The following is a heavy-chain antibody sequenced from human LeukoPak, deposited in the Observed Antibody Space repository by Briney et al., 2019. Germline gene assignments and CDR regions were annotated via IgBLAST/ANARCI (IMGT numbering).Heavy chain of an antibody. D-gene: IGHD1-26*01. CDR2: LYTTGTT. V-gene: IGHV4-4*07. CDR3: VRDGANWEEPNDAFDT. J-gene: IGHJ3*02. Sequence: PSETLSLTCAVSGASITSCYWSWVRQSAGKGLEGMGRLYTTGTTNYNPSLKSRVTMAGDSSKNQLSLTLTSVTAADTAVYYCVRDGANWEEPNDAFDTWGQGTLVTVSS. CDR1: GASITSCY.